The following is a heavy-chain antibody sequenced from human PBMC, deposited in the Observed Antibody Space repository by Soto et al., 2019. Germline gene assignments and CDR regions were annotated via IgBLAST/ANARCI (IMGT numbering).Heavy chain of an antibody. CDR2: IPQDGVDG. J-gene: IGHJ6*02. V-gene: IGHV3-7*03. D-gene: IGHD2-21*02. CDR1: GFTFSMYS. Sequence: PGGSLRLSCEVSGFTFSMYSMSWVRQSPGKGLEWVAKIPQDGVDGHYADSVKGRFIISRDNGKNSLHLQLNNLRAEDTAVYYCARDHLILTAHDLFYGSDVWGRGAKVTVSS. CDR3: ARDHLILTAHDLFYGSDV.